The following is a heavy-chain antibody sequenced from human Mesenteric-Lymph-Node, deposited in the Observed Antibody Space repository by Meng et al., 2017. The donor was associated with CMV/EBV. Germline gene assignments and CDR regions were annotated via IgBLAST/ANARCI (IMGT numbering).Heavy chain of an antibody. V-gene: IGHV3-23*01. CDR2: INGNGGST. D-gene: IGHD4-17*01. Sequence: GESLKISCEASGFSFSTYAMSWVRQAPGKGLEWVSAINGNGGSTYYADSVKGRFTISRDNAKNSLYLQMNSLRAEDTAVYYCARYPTTGHYYHMDVWGQGTTVTVSS. CDR1: GFSFSTYA. J-gene: IGHJ6*02. CDR3: ARYPTTGHYYHMDV.